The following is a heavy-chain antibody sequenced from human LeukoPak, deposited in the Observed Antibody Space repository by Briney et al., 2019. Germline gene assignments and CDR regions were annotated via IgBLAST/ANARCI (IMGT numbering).Heavy chain of an antibody. D-gene: IGHD3-10*02. J-gene: IGHJ6*02. Sequence: GGSLRFSCAASGFPFSDAWMNWVRQAPGKGLEWVGRVKSKTDGATTDYGSPVKGRFTISRDDSKNTLYLQMNSLKTEDTGVYYCATDLRTATTFGHYYHGMVDWGQGTTVTVSS. CDR2: VKSKTDGATT. CDR1: GFPFSDAW. V-gene: IGHV3-15*01. CDR3: ATDLRTATTFGHYYHGMVD.